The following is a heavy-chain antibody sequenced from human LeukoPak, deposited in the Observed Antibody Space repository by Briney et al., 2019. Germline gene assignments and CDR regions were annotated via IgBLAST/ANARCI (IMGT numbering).Heavy chain of an antibody. V-gene: IGHV3-23*01. J-gene: IGHJ4*02. D-gene: IGHD6-19*01. Sequence: GGSLRLSCEASGFTFSAYAMTWVRQAPGKGLEWVSSIGSDNKPHYSESVKGRFAISRDNSKSMLFLQLNSLRAEDTAVYYCARDHSSGWYSNYFDYWGQGTLVTVSS. CDR3: ARDHSSGWYSNYFDY. CDR2: IGSDNKP. CDR1: GFTFSAYA.